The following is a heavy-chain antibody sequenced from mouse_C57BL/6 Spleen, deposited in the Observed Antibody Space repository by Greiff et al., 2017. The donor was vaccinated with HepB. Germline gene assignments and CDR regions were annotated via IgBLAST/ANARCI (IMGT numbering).Heavy chain of an antibody. CDR3: ASEVYYYAMDY. CDR2: INYDGSST. Sequence: EVKLVESEGGLVQPGSSMKLSCTASGFTFSDYYMAWVRQVPEKGLEWVANINYDGSSTYYLDSLKSRFIISRDNAKNILYLQMSSLKSEDTATYYCASEVYYYAMDYWGQGTSVTVSS. J-gene: IGHJ4*01. CDR1: GFTFSDYY. V-gene: IGHV5-16*01.